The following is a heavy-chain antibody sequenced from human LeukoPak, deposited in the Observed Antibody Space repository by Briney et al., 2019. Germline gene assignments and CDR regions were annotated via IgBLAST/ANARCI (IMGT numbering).Heavy chain of an antibody. J-gene: IGHJ6*02. CDR3: AKTQYYYDSSGYYYYYYGMDV. Sequence: SETLSLTCGVYGGSFSLDYWSRFRQSPGKGLEWMGEISHSGSTNYNTSLKSRITISIDTSKNQFSLTLSSATAADTAVYYCAKTQYYYDSSGYYYYYYGMDVWGQGTTVTVSS. CDR2: ISHSGST. CDR1: GGSFSLDY. V-gene: IGHV4-34*01. D-gene: IGHD3-22*01.